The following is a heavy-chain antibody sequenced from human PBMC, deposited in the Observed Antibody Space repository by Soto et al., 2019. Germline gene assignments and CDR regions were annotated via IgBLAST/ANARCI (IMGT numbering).Heavy chain of an antibody. CDR2: ISSSSSYI. CDR1: GFTFSSYS. Sequence: PGGSLRLSCAASGFTFSSYSMNWVRQAPGKGLEWVSSISSSSSYIYYADSVKGRFTISRDNAKNSLYLQMNSLRAEDTAVYYCARDRCNGYSCYSFFYWAQGDLVPVSS. D-gene: IGHD2-15*01. V-gene: IGHV3-21*01. J-gene: IGHJ4*02. CDR3: ARDRCNGYSCYSFFY.